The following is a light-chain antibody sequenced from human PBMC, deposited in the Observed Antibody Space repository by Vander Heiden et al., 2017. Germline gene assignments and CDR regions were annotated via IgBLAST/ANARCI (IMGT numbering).Light chain of an antibody. CDR1: SGHRSYA. V-gene: IGLV4-69*01. CDR3: QTWGTGVWV. J-gene: IGLJ3*02. Sequence: QLVLTQSPSAPASLGASVKLTCTLSSGHRSYAIAWHQQQPEKGPRYLMKLNSDGSHSKGDGIPDRFSGSSSGAERYLTISSLQSEDEADYYCQTWGTGVWVFGGGTKLTVL. CDR2: LNSDGSH.